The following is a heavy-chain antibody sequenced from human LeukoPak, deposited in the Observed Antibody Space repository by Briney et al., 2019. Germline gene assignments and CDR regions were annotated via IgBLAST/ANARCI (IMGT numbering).Heavy chain of an antibody. J-gene: IGHJ5*02. Sequence: SETLSLTCTVSGGSISSYYWSWIRQPPGKGLEWIGYIYYGGSTNYNPSLKSRVTISVDTSKNQFSLKLSSVTAADTAVYYCARDRGYCSGGSCYRWFDPWGQGTLVTVSS. CDR2: IYYGGST. D-gene: IGHD2-15*01. CDR1: GGSISSYY. V-gene: IGHV4-59*01. CDR3: ARDRGYCSGGSCYRWFDP.